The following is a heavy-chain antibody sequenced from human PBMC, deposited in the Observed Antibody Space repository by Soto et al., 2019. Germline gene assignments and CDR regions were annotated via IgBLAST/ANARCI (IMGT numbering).Heavy chain of an antibody. CDR2: INAGNGNT. D-gene: IGHD6-19*01. CDR3: ARSIAVAGGYFDY. CDR1: GYTFTSYA. J-gene: IGHJ4*02. V-gene: IGHV1-3*01. Sequence: ASVKVSCKASGYTFTSYAMHWVRQAPGQRLEWMGWINAGNGNTKYSQKFQGRVTITADESTSTAYMELSSLRSEDTAVYYCARSIAVAGGYFDYWGQGTLVTVSS.